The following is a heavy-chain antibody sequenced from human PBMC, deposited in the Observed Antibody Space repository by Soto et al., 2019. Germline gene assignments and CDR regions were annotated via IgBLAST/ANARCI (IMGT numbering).Heavy chain of an antibody. D-gene: IGHD2-2*01. CDR1: GFTFGSYW. V-gene: IGHV3-7*01. CDR2: IKPDGSAT. CDR3: ARVGYSGPGCYYDFVD. J-gene: IGHJ4*02. Sequence: EVQLVESGGGLVQPGGSMRLSCAVSGFTFGSYWMNWVPLIPGKGLEWVAYIKPDGSATYYVDSVMGRFTISSDNAKNSLYLQMNSLRVEDTSVYFCARVGYSGPGCYYDFVDLCQGLRVTVSS.